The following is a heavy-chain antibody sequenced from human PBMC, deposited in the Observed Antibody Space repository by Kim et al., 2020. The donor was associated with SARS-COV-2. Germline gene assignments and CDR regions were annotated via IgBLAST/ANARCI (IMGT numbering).Heavy chain of an antibody. CDR3: ARRLGATIAY. D-gene: IGHD5-12*01. V-gene: IGHV4-39*01. CDR2: IYYSGST. J-gene: IGHJ4*02. CDR1: GGSISSSSYY. Sequence: SETLSLTCTVSGGSISSSSYYWGWIRQPPGKGLEWIGSIYYSGSTYYNPSLKSRVTISVDTSKNQFSLKLSSVTAADTAVYYCARRLGATIAYWGQGTLVTVSS.